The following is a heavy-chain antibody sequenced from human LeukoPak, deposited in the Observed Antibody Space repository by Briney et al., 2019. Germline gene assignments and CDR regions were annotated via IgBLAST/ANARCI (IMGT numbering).Heavy chain of an antibody. Sequence: GGSLRPSCAASGFTFSSYAMSWVRQAPGKGLEWVSAISGSGGSTYYADSVKGRFTISRDNSKNTLYLQMNSLRAEDTAVYYCAKDDCSGGSCLVPGFFDYWGQGTLVTVSS. CDR3: AKDDCSGGSCLVPGFFDY. D-gene: IGHD2-15*01. CDR1: GFTFSSYA. V-gene: IGHV3-23*01. J-gene: IGHJ4*02. CDR2: ISGSGGST.